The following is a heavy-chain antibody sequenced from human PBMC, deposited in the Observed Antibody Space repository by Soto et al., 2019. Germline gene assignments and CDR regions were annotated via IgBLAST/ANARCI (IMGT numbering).Heavy chain of an antibody. CDR2: IYPGGQT. V-gene: IGHV3-66*01. Sequence: GGSLRLSCAASRFTVSSNYMSWVRQGPGKGLEWVSIIYPGGQTYYADPVKGRFPISRDNSKHTLYLEMNSLRAEDTAVYYCAREGSGSGWTFMDVWAQGTTVTVSS. CDR1: RFTVSSNY. CDR3: AREGSGSGWTFMDV. J-gene: IGHJ6*02. D-gene: IGHD6-19*01.